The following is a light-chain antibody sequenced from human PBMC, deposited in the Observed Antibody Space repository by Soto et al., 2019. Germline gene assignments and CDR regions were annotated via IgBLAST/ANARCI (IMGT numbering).Light chain of an antibody. V-gene: IGKV2-30*01. CDR3: MQGTLWPYT. J-gene: IGKJ2*01. Sequence: DIVMTQSPLSLPVTLGQPASISCRSSQSLVYSDGNTYLTWFQQRPGQSPRRLIYSVSNRDSVAPDRFSGSGSGTYFTLNISMVEADYVGLYSCMQGTLWPYTFGQGTKLEIK. CDR2: SVS. CDR1: QSLVYSDGNTY.